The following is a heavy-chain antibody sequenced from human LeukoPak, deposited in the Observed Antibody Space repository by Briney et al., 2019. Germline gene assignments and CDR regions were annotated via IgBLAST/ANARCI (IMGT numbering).Heavy chain of an antibody. CDR2: INSADNVE. D-gene: IGHD2-8*01. CDR1: GFTLRSSE. V-gene: IGHV3-48*03. CDR3: ARDTVNGPFVISLDL. J-gene: IGHJ5*02. Sequence: PGGSLRLSCAASGFTLRSSEMNWVRQAPGKGPEWVAHINSADNVEYYTDSVRGRFTMSRDNAKDLLYLQMNNLRDEDTAVYYCARDTVNGPFVISLDLWGQGVLVTVSS.